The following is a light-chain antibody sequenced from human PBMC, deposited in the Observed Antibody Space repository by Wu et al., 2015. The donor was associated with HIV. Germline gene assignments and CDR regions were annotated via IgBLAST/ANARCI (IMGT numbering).Light chain of an antibody. Sequence: DIQLTQSPSFLSASVGDRVTITCRASQSISSFLNWYQQKPGKAPKLLIYAASSLQSGVPSRFSGSGSGTDFTLTINSLHPEDFATYYCQQSYSSPRSATFGQGTKLEFK. V-gene: IGKV1-39*01. CDR2: AAS. CDR3: QQSYSSPRSAT. J-gene: IGKJ2*01. CDR1: QSISSF.